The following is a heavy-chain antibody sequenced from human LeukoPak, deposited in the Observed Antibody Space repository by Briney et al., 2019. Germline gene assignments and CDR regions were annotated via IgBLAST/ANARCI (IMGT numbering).Heavy chain of an antibody. D-gene: IGHD3-3*01. J-gene: IGHJ3*02. CDR2: FDPEDGEI. Sequence: GGSLRLSCAASGFTFSSYAMSWVRQAPGKGLEWMGGFDPEDGEIIYAQKFQGRVTMTEDTSTDTAYMELSSLRSEDTAVYYCATFLTAFDIWGQGTMVTVSS. CDR1: GFTFSSYA. V-gene: IGHV1-24*01. CDR3: ATFLTAFDI.